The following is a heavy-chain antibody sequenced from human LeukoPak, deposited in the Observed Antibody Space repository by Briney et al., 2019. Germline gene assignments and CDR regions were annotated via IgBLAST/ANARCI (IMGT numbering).Heavy chain of an antibody. Sequence: PGGSLRLSCAASGFTFSSYAMTWVRQAPGKGLEWVSGVSGSGGSTFYADSVKGRFTISRDNPKNNLYLQMNSLRADDTAVYYCAKGGGAYAYLFDYWGRGTLVTVSS. J-gene: IGHJ4*02. CDR2: VSGSGGST. CDR3: AKGGGAYAYLFDY. CDR1: GFTFSSYA. V-gene: IGHV3-23*01. D-gene: IGHD2-21*01.